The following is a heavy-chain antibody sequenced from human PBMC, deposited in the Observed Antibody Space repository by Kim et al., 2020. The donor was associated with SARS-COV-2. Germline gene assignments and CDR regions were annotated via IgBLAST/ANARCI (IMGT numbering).Heavy chain of an antibody. J-gene: IGHJ4*02. Sequence: ADSVQGRLTISRDNAENSLYLQMSTRRAEETAIYYCARVLYGAGSHYYFDLWGQGTLVTVSS. CDR3: ARVLYGAGSHYYFDL. D-gene: IGHD3-10*01. V-gene: IGHV3-11*01.